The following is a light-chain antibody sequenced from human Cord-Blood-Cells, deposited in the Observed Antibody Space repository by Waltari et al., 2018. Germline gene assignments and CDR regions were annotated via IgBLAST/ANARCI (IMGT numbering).Light chain of an antibody. CDR2: LAS. CDR1: QRLLHRNGHNY. J-gene: IGKJ4*01. CDR3: MQGLQTLS. V-gene: IGKV2-28*01. Sequence: DIVLTQSPLSLPVTPGEPASISCRSDQRLLHRNGHNYLDWYLQKPGQSPQLLISLASNRAPGVPDRFSGSGSGTNFTLKISRVVAEDVGVYYCMQGLQTLSFGGGTKMEI.